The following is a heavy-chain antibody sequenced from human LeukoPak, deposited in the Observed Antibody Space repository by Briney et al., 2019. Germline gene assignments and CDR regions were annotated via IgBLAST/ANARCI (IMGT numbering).Heavy chain of an antibody. D-gene: IGHD3/OR15-3a*01. CDR2: IIPSVGLT. J-gene: IGHJ4*02. CDR1: GGTFSNAA. CDR3: TRGLGSKREDF. Sequence: GASVKVSCKGSGGTFSNAAVSWVRQAPGQGLEWLGRIIPSVGLTHYAQQFRGRGTISADETTTTAFLELTSLRSDDTAVYFCTRGLGSKREDFWGQGTLVTVSS. V-gene: IGHV1-69*04.